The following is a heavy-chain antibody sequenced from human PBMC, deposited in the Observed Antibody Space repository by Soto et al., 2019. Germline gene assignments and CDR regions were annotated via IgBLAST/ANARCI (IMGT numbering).Heavy chain of an antibody. J-gene: IGHJ6*02. CDR2: IYSGGST. D-gene: IGHD5-12*01. Sequence: EVQLVESGGGLVQPGGSLRLSCAASGFTVSSNYMSWVRQAPGKGLEWVSVIYSGGSTYYADSVKGRFTISRHNSKNTLYLQMNSLRANDMAVYYCAAESGYDSYYYYGRDVWGQGTTVTVSS. V-gene: IGHV3-53*04. CDR1: GFTVSSNY. CDR3: AAESGYDSYYYYGRDV.